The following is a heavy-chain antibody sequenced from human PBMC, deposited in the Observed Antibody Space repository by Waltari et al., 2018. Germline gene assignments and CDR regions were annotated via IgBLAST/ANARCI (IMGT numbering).Heavy chain of an antibody. Sequence: QVQLLQSGAEVKMPGSSVKVSCKASCVTFSGYSISWVRQAPGHGLEWMGGSSPVLGTTNYAQTFQARVSITVDESTNTAYMDMSNLRSEDTAVYYGARGEGSSRWYVAFDFWGQGIMVTVSS. CDR2: SSPVLGTT. D-gene: IGHD6-13*01. V-gene: IGHV1-69*11. CDR3: ARGEGSSRWYVAFDF. CDR1: CVTFSGYS. J-gene: IGHJ3*01.